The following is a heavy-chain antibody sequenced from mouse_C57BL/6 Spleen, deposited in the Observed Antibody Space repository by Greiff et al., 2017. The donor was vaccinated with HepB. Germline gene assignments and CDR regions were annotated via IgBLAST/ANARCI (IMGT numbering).Heavy chain of an antibody. J-gene: IGHJ2*01. D-gene: IGHD2-3*01. CDR3: ARFRDGYYGDY. Sequence: EVQLQQSGPELVKPGASVKISCKASGYTFTDYYMNWVKQSHGKSLEWIGDINPNNGGTSYNQKFKGKATLTVDKSSSTAYMELRSLTSEDSAVYYCARFRDGYYGDYWGQGTTLTVSS. CDR1: GYTFTDYY. CDR2: INPNNGGT. V-gene: IGHV1-26*01.